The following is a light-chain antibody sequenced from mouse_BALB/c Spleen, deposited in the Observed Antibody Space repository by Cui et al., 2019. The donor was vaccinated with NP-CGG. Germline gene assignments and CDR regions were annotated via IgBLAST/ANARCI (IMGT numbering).Light chain of an antibody. V-gene: IGLV1*01. CDR2: GTD. CDR1: TGAVTTSNY. CDR3: ALWYSNHWV. Sequence: AVVTQESALTTSPGETVTLTCRSSTGAVTTSNYANWVQEKPDHLFTGLIGGTDNRAPGAPARFSGSLIGDKAVLTITGAQTEDEAIYFCALWYSNHWVFGGGTKLTVL. J-gene: IGLJ1*01.